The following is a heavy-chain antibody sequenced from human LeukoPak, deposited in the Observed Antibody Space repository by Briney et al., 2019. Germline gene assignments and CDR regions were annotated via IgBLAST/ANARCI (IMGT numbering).Heavy chain of an antibody. J-gene: IGHJ4*02. CDR3: ARIMRVDYGTYYFDY. V-gene: IGHV3-72*01. Sequence: GGSLRLSCAASGFTFSDHFIDWVRQAPGKGLEWVGRARNRRNGYSTQYAASVKGRFTFSRDDSENTVYLQMNSLKTEDTAVYFCARIMRVDYGTYYFDYWGPGTLVTVSS. CDR2: ARNRRNGYST. CDR1: GFTFSDHF. D-gene: IGHD4/OR15-4a*01.